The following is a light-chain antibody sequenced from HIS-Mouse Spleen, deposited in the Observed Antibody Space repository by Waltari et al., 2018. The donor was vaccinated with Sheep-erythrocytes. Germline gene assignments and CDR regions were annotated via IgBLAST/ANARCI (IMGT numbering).Light chain of an antibody. CDR2: EDS. J-gene: IGLJ2*01. Sequence: SYELTQPPSVSVSPGQTARITCSGDAFPKKYAYWYQQKSDQAPVLVIYEDSKRPSGIPERFSGSSSGTMATLTISGAQVEDEADYYCYSTDSSGNGVFGGGTKLTVL. V-gene: IGLV3-10*01. CDR3: YSTDSSGNGV. CDR1: AFPKKY.